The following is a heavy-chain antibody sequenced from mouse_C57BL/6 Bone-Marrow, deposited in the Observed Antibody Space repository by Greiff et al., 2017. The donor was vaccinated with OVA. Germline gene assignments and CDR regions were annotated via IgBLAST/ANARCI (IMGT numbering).Heavy chain of an antibody. Sequence: EVQRVESGAELVRPGASVKLSCTASGFNITDDYMHWVKQRPEQGLEWIGWIDPENGDTEYASKFQGKATITADTSSNTAYLQLSSLTSEDTAVYYCTTCYGSGTGFAYWGQGTLVTVSA. J-gene: IGHJ3*01. CDR2: IDPENGDT. CDR1: GFNITDDY. V-gene: IGHV14-4*01. CDR3: TTCYGSGTGFAY. D-gene: IGHD1-1*01.